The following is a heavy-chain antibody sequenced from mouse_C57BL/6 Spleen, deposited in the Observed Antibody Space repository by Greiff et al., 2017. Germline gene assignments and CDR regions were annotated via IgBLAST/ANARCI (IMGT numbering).Heavy chain of an antibody. CDR2: IYPGDGDT. CDR1: GYAFSSYW. J-gene: IGHJ4*01. D-gene: IGHD3-3*01. Sequence: VQLQQSGAELVKPGASVKISCKASGYAFSSYWMNWVKQRPGKGLEWIGQIYPGDGDTNYNGKFKGKATLTADKSSSTAYMQRSSLTSEDSAVYVCARDSQASAMDYWGQGTSVTVSS. CDR3: ARDSQASAMDY. V-gene: IGHV1-80*01.